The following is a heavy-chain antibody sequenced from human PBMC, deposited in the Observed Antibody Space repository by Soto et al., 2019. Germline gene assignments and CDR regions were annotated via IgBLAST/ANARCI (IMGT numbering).Heavy chain of an antibody. CDR1: NSPISNHKW. Sequence: SDTLSLTYTLSNSPISNHKWRPWLRHTPGKGLEWIGEIYHSGSINHNPSLKSRVTMSVDKSNNQFSLKMTSVTAADTAVYYCASKFGELLADAFDIWGQGTVVT. CDR2: IYHSGSI. J-gene: IGHJ3*02. D-gene: IGHD3-10*01. V-gene: IGHV4-4*02. CDR3: ASKFGELLADAFDI.